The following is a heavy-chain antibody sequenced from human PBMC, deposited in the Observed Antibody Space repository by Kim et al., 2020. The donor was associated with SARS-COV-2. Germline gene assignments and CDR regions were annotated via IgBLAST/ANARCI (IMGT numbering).Heavy chain of an antibody. CDR3: AREGCSSTSCYGELDV. CDR2: ISSSSSYI. Sequence: GGSLRLSCAASGFTFSSYSMNWVRQAPGKGLEWVSSISSSSSYIYYADSVKGRFTISRDNAKNSLYLQMNSLRAEDTAVYYCAREGCSSTSCYGELDVWGQGTTVTVSS. V-gene: IGHV3-21*01. CDR1: GFTFSSYS. J-gene: IGHJ6*02. D-gene: IGHD2-2*01.